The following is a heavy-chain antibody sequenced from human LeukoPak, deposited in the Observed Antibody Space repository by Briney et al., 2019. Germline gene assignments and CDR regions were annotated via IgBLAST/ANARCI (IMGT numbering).Heavy chain of an antibody. CDR2: ISNGATKK. CDR1: GFTFSTYA. Sequence: PGGSLRLSCAASGFTFSTYAMHWVRQAPGKGLEWVAVISNGATKKYYADSVKGRSTISRDNSESTLYLQMNSLRAEDTAVYYCAKDMNTVTTTFDYWGQGTLVTVSS. V-gene: IGHV3-30*18. CDR3: AKDMNTVTTTFDY. D-gene: IGHD4-17*01. J-gene: IGHJ4*02.